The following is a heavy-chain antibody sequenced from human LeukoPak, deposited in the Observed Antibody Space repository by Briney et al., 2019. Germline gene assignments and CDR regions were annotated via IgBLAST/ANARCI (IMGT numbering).Heavy chain of an antibody. Sequence: SETLSLTCTVSGGSISSYYWSWIRQPAGKGLEWIGRIYTSGSTNYNPSLKSQVTMSVDTSKNQFSLKLSSVTAADTAVYYCARILRYCSGGSCYSYFDYWGQGTLVTVSS. CDR1: GGSISSYY. J-gene: IGHJ4*02. V-gene: IGHV4-4*07. D-gene: IGHD2-15*01. CDR3: ARILRYCSGGSCYSYFDY. CDR2: IYTSGST.